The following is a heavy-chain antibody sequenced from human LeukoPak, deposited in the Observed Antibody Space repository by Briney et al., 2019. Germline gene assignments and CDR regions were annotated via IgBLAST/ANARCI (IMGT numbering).Heavy chain of an antibody. V-gene: IGHV3-23*01. CDR2: ISGRGNNT. CDR1: GFTFSTYA. CDR3: ARAYSSSWYDY. J-gene: IGHJ4*02. Sequence: GGSLRLSCAASGFTFSTYAMSWVRQAPGKGLEWVSSISGRGNNTYYADSVKGRFTISRDNSKNTLHLQVNSLRAEDTAIYYCARAYSSSWYDYWGQGTLVTVTS. D-gene: IGHD6-13*01.